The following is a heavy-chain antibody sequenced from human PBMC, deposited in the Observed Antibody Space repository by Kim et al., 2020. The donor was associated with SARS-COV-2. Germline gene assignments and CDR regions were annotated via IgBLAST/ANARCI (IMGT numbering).Heavy chain of an antibody. CDR2: ISRSGSET. Sequence: GGSLRLSCAASGFTFSDYYMTWMRQAPGRGLEWVSYISRSGSETYYADSVKGRFTLSRDNAKNTLYLHMNSLRAEDTALYYCARGDCRCGSCHSISFDNWGQGTLVTVSS. D-gene: IGHD2-15*01. CDR1: GFTFSDYY. CDR3: ARGDCRCGSCHSISFDN. V-gene: IGHV3-11*04. J-gene: IGHJ4*02.